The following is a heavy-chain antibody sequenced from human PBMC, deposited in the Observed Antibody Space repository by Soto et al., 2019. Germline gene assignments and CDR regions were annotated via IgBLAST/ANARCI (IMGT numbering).Heavy chain of an antibody. V-gene: IGHV3-23*01. CDR2: ISGSGGTT. J-gene: IGHJ4*02. CDR3: ARGSLQYFDY. Sequence: EVQLLESGGGLVQPGGSLRLSCAASAFTFSSYAMRWVRQAPGKGLEWVSAISGSGGTTYHADSVKGRFTTSRDNSKNTLYLQMDSLRAEDTAVYYCARGSLQYFDYWGQGTLVTVSS. CDR1: AFTFSSYA.